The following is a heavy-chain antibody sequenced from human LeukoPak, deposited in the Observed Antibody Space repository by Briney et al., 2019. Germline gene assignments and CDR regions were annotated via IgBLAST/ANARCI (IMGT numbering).Heavy chain of an antibody. J-gene: IGHJ4*02. Sequence: PSETLSLTCTVSGGSISGGSYYWSWIRQPAGKGLEWIGRIYTSGTTNYNPSLKSRVTISVDTSKNQFSLKLNSVTAADTAVYYCASLTGYCSSTSCYDFDYWGQGTLVTVSS. CDR1: GGSISGGSYY. CDR3: ASLTGYCSSTSCYDFDY. D-gene: IGHD2-2*01. V-gene: IGHV4-61*02. CDR2: IYTSGTT.